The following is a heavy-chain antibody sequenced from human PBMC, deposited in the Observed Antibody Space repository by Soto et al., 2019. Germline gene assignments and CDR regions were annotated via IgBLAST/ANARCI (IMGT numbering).Heavy chain of an antibody. D-gene: IGHD3-3*01. CDR3: ARSQRITIFGVVTAGPLYMDV. V-gene: IGHV4-34*01. CDR2: INHSGST. Sequence: SETLSLTCAVYGGSFSGYYWSWIRQPPGKGLEWIGEINHSGSTNYNPSLKSRVTISVDTSKNQFSLKLSSVTAADTAVYYCARSQRITIFGVVTAGPLYMDVWGKGTTVTVSS. J-gene: IGHJ6*03. CDR1: GGSFSGYY.